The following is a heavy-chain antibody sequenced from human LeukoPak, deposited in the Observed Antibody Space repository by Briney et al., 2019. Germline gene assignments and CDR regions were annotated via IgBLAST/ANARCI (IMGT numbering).Heavy chain of an antibody. D-gene: IGHD1-26*01. J-gene: IGHJ3*02. Sequence: GGSLRLSCAASGFTFSSYEMNWVRQAPGKGLEWVSYISSSGSTIYHADSVKGRFTISRDNAKNSLYLQMNSLRAEDTAVYYCARENLVGATDAFDIWGQGTMVTVSS. CDR2: ISSSGSTI. CDR1: GFTFSSYE. V-gene: IGHV3-48*03. CDR3: ARENLVGATDAFDI.